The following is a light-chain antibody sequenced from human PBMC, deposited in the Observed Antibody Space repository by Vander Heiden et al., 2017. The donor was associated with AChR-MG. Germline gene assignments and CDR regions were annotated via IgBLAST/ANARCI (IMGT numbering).Light chain of an antibody. CDR2: DVS. CDR3: SSYTSSSTWV. V-gene: IGLV2-14*01. J-gene: IGLJ3*02. CDR1: SSDVGGYNY. Sequence: QSALTQPASASGAPGLSITTSCTGPSSDVGGYNYVSWYQQQPGKAPKLMIYDVSNRPSGVSNRFSGSKSGNTASLTISGLQAEDEADYYCSSYTSSSTWVFGGGTKLTVL.